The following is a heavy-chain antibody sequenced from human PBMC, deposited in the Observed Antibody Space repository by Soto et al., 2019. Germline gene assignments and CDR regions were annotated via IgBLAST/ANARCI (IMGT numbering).Heavy chain of an antibody. CDR3: ARHATHSSSWVDY. D-gene: IGHD6-13*01. J-gene: IGHJ4*02. V-gene: IGHV4-59*08. CDR1: GGSISTYY. CDR2: IYSSGNT. Sequence: SETLSLTCTVSGGSISTYYWGWFRQTPDKGLESIGYIYSSGNTNYNPSLKSRVTISIDTSKNQFSLKLTSVTAADTAVYYCARHATHSSSWVDYWGQGTLVTVSS.